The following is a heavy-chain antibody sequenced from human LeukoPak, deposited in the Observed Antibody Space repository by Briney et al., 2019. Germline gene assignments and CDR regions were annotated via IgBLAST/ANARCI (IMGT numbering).Heavy chain of an antibody. Sequence: PSETLSLTCTVSGGSISSYYWSWIRQPPGKGLEWIGYIYYGGSTNYNPSLKSRVTISVDTSKNQFSLKLSSVTAADTAVYYCARDQATLGYYYYGMDVWGQGTTVTVSS. V-gene: IGHV4-59*01. J-gene: IGHJ6*02. CDR1: GGSISSYY. CDR2: IYYGGST. CDR3: ARDQATLGYYYYGMDV.